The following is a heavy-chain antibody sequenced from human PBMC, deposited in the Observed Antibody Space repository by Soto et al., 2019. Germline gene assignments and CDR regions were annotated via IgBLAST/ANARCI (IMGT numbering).Heavy chain of an antibody. D-gene: IGHD3-3*01. J-gene: IGHJ4*02. CDR3: ARLIYDFWSGYFDY. Sequence: PSETLSLTCAVSSGSISSSNWWSWVRQPPGKGLEWIGEIYHSGSTNYNPSLKSRVTISVDTSKNQFSLKLSSVTAADTAVYYCARLIYDFWSGYFDYWGQGTLVTVSS. CDR2: IYHSGST. V-gene: IGHV4-4*02. CDR1: SGSISSSNW.